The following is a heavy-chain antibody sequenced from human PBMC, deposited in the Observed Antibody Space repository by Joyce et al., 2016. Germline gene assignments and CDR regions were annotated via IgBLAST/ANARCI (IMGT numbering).Heavy chain of an antibody. J-gene: IGHJ4*02. CDR1: GLTLRNYG. D-gene: IGHD6-25*01. CDR3: AKILTATYSSGWFLDY. V-gene: IGHV3-30*18. CDR2: ISYDGIYK. Sequence: QVQLVESGGGVVQPGRSLRLSCAAFGLTLRNYGVQWVRQAPGKGLEWVAGISYDGIYKYCADSVKGRFTISRDKSKNTVFLEMNSLRTEDTAVYYCAKILTATYSSGWFLDYWGQGTLVTVSS.